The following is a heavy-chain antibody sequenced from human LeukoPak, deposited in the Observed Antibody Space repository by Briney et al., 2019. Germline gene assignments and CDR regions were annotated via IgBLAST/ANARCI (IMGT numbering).Heavy chain of an antibody. CDR2: ISAYNGNT. D-gene: IGHD1-7*01. Sequence: ASVKVSCKASGYTFSNYGISWVRQATGQGLEWIGWISAYNGNTNYAQILQGRVSMTTDTSTSTAYMELRSLRSDDTAVYYCARSHWNYEYYFDYWGQGTLVTVSS. J-gene: IGHJ4*02. V-gene: IGHV1-18*01. CDR3: ARSHWNYEYYFDY. CDR1: GYTFSNYG.